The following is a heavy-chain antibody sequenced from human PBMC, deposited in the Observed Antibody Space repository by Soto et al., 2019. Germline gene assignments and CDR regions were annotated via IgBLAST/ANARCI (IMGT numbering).Heavy chain of an antibody. CDR3: ASQHYCSSTSCPFDY. D-gene: IGHD2-2*01. V-gene: IGHV5-51*01. Sequence: LKISCKGSGYSFTSYWIGWVRQMPGKGLEWMGIIYPGDSDTRYSPSFQGQVTISADKSISTAYLQWSSLKASDTAMYYCASQHYCSSTSCPFDYWGQGTLVTVSS. J-gene: IGHJ4*02. CDR2: IYPGDSDT. CDR1: GYSFTSYW.